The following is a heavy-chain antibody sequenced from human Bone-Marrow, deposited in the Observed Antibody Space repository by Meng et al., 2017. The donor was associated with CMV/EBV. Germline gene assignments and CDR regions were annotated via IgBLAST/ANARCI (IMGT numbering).Heavy chain of an antibody. CDR2: IIPILGIV. V-gene: IGHV1-69*10. Sequence: SVKVSCKASGYTFTSYGISWVRQAPGQGLEWMGGIIPILGIVNYAQKFQGRVTITADKSTSTAYMELSSLRSEDTAVYYCARVGGGDYSNFLGAFDIWGQATMATVSS. CDR1: GYTFTSYG. CDR3: ARVGGGDYSNFLGAFDI. D-gene: IGHD4-11*01. J-gene: IGHJ3*02.